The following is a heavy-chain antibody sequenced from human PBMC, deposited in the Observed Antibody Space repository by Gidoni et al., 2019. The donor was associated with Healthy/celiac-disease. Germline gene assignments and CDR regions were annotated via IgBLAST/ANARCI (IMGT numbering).Heavy chain of an antibody. Sequence: EVQLVESGGGLVQPGGSRRLPCAASGCTFSSYSMNWVRQAPGKGLEWFSYISSSSSTLYYADSVKGRFTISRDNAKNSLYLQMNSLRAEDTAVYYCARDRLRGAFDIWGQGTMVTVSS. V-gene: IGHV3-48*01. D-gene: IGHD4-17*01. CDR1: GCTFSSYS. J-gene: IGHJ3*02. CDR3: ARDRLRGAFDI. CDR2: ISSSSSTL.